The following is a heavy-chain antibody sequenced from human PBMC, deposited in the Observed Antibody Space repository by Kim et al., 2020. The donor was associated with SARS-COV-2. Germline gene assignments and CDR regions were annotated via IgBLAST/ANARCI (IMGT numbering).Heavy chain of an antibody. J-gene: IGHJ3*02. CDR2: A. Sequence: ANYAQKFQGRVTITADESTSTAYMELSSLRSEDTAVYYCARPRQYDAFDIWGQGTMVTVSS. V-gene: IGHV1-69*01. CDR3: ARPRQYDAFDI.